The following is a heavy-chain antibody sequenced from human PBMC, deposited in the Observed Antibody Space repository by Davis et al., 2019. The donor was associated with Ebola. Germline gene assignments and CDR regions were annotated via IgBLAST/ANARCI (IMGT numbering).Heavy chain of an antibody. D-gene: IGHD2-15*01. CDR2: INPSGGST. CDR1: GYTFTSYY. V-gene: IGHV1-46*01. Sequence: ASVKVSCKASGYTFTSYYMHWVRQAPGQGLEWMGIINPSGGSTSYAQKFQGRVTMTRDTSTSTVYLELSSLRSEDTAVYYCAREDIVVVVAATGDYYYYGMDVWGKGTTVTVSS. CDR3: AREDIVVVVAATGDYYYYGMDV. J-gene: IGHJ6*04.